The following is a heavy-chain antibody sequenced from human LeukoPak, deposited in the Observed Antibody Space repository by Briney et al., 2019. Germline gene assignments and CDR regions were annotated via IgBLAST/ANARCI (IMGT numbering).Heavy chain of an antibody. Sequence: ASVKVSCKASGYTFTGYLMHWVRQAPGQALEWLGWINPNSGDTKYAQKFQGRVTMTRDTSISTAYMELSRLRSDDTAVYYCTRALTTVATWMYLWGRGTLVTVSS. V-gene: IGHV1-2*02. CDR2: INPNSGDT. J-gene: IGHJ2*01. CDR1: GYTFTGYL. D-gene: IGHD4-17*01. CDR3: TRALTTVATWMYL.